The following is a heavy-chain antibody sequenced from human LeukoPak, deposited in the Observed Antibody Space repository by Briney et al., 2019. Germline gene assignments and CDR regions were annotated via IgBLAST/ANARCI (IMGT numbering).Heavy chain of an antibody. Sequence: SETLSLTCSVSGESITSFYWSWVRQPAGRGLEWIGRIYNGVSPDYNPSLKSRLTMSVDTSMNQVSLKLTSVTAADTAVYYCARDDLACLGEFYMDVWGKGTTVTIS. CDR3: ARDDLACLGEFYMDV. CDR2: IYNGVSP. CDR1: GESITSFY. V-gene: IGHV4-4*07. J-gene: IGHJ6*03. D-gene: IGHD3-16*01.